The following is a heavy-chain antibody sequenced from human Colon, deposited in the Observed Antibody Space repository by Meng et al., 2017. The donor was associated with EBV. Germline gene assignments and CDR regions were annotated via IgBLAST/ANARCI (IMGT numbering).Heavy chain of an antibody. CDR2: IYYSGST. J-gene: IGHJ5*02. V-gene: IGHV4-59*08. Sequence: QLPWSGLGLVQPSAARSLTCPVSGVSIGGDYLSWIRQPPAKGLESLGYIYYSGSTNYNPSLKSRVTISVDTSKNQFSLKLSSVTAADTAVYYCARHFINWFDPWGQGTLVTVSS. CDR1: GVSIGGDY. CDR3: ARHFINWFDP.